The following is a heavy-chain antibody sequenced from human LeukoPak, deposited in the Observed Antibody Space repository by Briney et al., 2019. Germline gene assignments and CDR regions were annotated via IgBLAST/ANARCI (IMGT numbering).Heavy chain of an antibody. CDR3: ARVVKDLYYYYGMDV. CDR2: IYHSGST. CDR1: GGSISSGGYS. D-gene: IGHD3-16*02. V-gene: IGHV4-30-2*01. J-gene: IGHJ6*02. Sequence: PSETLSLTCAVSGGSISSGGYSWSWIRQPPGKGLEWIGYIYHSGSTYYNPSLKSRVTISVDRSKNQFSLKLSSVTAADTAVYYCARVVKDLYYYYGMDVWGQGTTVTVS.